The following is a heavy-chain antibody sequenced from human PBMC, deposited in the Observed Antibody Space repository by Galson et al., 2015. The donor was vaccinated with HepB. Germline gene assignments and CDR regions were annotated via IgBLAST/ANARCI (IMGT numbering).Heavy chain of an antibody. CDR1: GFIVDGSG. D-gene: IGHD3-10*01. Sequence: SLRLSCAASGFIVDGSGMSWVRQAPGKGLEWVSGISASGGKTYHADSLKGPFPLVREHSQNTVYLQMNSLRVDDSALYYCTRDSGWESAYWGQGTLVTVSS. CDR2: ISASGGKT. V-gene: IGHV3-23*01. CDR3: TRDSGWESAY. J-gene: IGHJ4*02.